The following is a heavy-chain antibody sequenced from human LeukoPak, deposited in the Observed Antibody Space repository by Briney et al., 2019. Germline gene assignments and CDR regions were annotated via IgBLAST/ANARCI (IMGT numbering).Heavy chain of an antibody. V-gene: IGHV3-33*01. CDR3: ARASGPFDY. CDR2: IWNDGSNK. Sequence: GRSLRLSCVASGFMFSVYGMHWVRQAPGKGLEWVAVIWNDGSNKNYADSVKGRFTISRDNSKNTLYLQMNSLRAEDTAVYSCARASGPFDYWGQGTLVTVSS. D-gene: IGHD3-10*01. CDR1: GFMFSVYG. J-gene: IGHJ4*02.